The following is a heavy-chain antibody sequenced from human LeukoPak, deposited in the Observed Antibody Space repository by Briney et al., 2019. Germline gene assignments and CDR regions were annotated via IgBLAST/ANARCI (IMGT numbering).Heavy chain of an antibody. CDR3: ARLPLFGDILSNWFDP. CDR1: GGSITNSYW. D-gene: IGHD3-10*02. CDR2: INHSGST. V-gene: IGHV4-4*02. J-gene: IGHJ5*02. Sequence: SGTLSLTCAVSGGSITNSYWWTWVRQPPGKGLEWIGEINHSGSTNYNPSLKSRVTISVDTSKNQFSLRLSSVTAADTAVYYCARLPLFGDILSNWFDPWGQGTLVTVSS.